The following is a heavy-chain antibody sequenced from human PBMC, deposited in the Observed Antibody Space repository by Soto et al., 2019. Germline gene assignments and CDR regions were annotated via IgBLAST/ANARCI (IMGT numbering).Heavy chain of an antibody. D-gene: IGHD1-26*01. CDR3: ARGLYNGSPHLFY. CDR2: IDGEGGEK. Sequence: GGSLRLSCETSEFTFSSYWMTWVRRTPGKGLEWVANIDGEGGEKNYADSVKGRFTISRDNAKKSLYLQMNSLRAEDTAVYYCARGLYNGSPHLFYWGQGTLVTVSS. V-gene: IGHV3-7*05. CDR1: EFTFSSYW. J-gene: IGHJ4*02.